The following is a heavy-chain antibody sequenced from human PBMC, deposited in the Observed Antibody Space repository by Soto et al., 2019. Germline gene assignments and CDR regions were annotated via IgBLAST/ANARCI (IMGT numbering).Heavy chain of an antibody. CDR2: IGAGGQT. CDR3: ARRYCPSDDCPGIGYDY. J-gene: IGHJ4*02. Sequence: VQLVESGGGLVQPGGSLRLSCAASGFTFSRYDLHWVRQITGKGLEWVSAIGAGGQTYYLGSVKGRFTVSRENAENSVYLQMNSLTAGDTGVYYCARRYCPSDDCPGIGYDYWGPGTLVTVSS. D-gene: IGHD2-8*02. V-gene: IGHV3-13*01. CDR1: GFTFSRYD.